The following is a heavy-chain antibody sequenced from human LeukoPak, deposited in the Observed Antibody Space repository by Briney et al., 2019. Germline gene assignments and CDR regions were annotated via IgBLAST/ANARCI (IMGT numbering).Heavy chain of an antibody. V-gene: IGHV3-9*01. CDR2: ISWNSGSI. Sequence: GGSLRLSCAASGFTFDDYAMHWVRQAPGKGLEWVSGISWNSGSIGYADSVKGRFTISRDNAKNSLYLQMNSLRAEDTALHYCAKDTDSSSFYAFDIWGQGTMVTVSS. CDR3: AKDTDSSSFYAFDI. D-gene: IGHD6-13*01. J-gene: IGHJ3*02. CDR1: GFTFDDYA.